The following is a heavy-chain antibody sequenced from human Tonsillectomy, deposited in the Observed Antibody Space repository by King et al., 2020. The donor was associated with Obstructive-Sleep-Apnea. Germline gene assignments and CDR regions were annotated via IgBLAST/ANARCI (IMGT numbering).Heavy chain of an antibody. CDR2: IYPGDSDT. CDR1: GYRFTNYW. CDR3: TRHTDLITAAGIVSDY. D-gene: IGHD6-13*01. V-gene: IGHV5-51*01. Sequence: QLVQSGAEVKKPGESLKISCEGSGYRFTNYWIGWVRQMPGKGLEWMGIIYPGDSDTRYSPSFQGQVTISADRSIRTAYLQWSNLKASDTAMYYCTRHTDLITAAGIVSDYWGQGTLVTVSS. J-gene: IGHJ4*02.